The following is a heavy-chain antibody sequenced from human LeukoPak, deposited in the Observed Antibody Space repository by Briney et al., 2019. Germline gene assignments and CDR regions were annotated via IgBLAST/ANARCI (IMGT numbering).Heavy chain of an antibody. CDR2: IYYGRTT. Sequence: SETLSLACTVSTDSISSSSHHWGWIRQSPGKGLEWIGSIYYGRTTYYNPSLNSRVAISVVTSKNQFSLQLNSVTAADTAVYYCVRHDGRGGATMGALDSWGQGSLVTVSS. D-gene: IGHD5-12*01. CDR1: TDSISSSSHH. J-gene: IGHJ4*02. CDR3: VRHDGRGGATMGALDS. V-gene: IGHV4-39*01.